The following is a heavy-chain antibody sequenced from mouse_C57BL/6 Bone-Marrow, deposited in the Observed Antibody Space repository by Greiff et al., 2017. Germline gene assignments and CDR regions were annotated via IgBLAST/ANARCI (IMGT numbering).Heavy chain of an antibody. CDR2: LFPGSGST. V-gene: IGHV1-56*01. J-gene: IGHJ3*01. CDR3: ARGYDYDVEFAY. D-gene: IGHD2-4*01. Sequence: QVQLQQSGPELVRPGASVKISCKAPGYTFTSHWMQWVRQRPGQGLAWIGELFPGSGSTYYNEKFKGKATLTVDTSSSTAYMQLSSLTSEDSAVYFCARGYDYDVEFAYWGQGTLVTVSA. CDR1: GYTFTSHW.